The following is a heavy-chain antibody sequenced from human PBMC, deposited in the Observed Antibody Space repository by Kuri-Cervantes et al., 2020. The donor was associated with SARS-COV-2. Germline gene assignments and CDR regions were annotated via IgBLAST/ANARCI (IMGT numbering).Heavy chain of an antibody. CDR3: ARSHTLYGGNSSPWDY. V-gene: IGHV1-8*03. Sequence: ASVKVSCKASGYTFTSYDINWVRQATGQGLEWMGWMNPNSGNTGYAQKFQGRVTITRNTSISTAYMELSSLRSEDTAVYYCARSHTLYGGNSSPWDYWGQGTLVTVSS. D-gene: IGHD4-23*01. J-gene: IGHJ4*02. CDR1: GYTFTSYD. CDR2: MNPNSGNT.